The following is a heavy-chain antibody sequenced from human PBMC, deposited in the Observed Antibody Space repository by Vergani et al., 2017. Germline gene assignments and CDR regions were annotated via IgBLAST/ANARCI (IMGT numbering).Heavy chain of an antibody. CDR3: AREGLRYSSSHRYYYYMDV. Sequence: QVQLVQSGAEVKKPGASVKVSCKASGYTFTSYGISWVRQAPGQGLEWMGWISAYNGNTNYAQKLQGRFTMTTDTSTSTAYMERRSLRSDDTAVYYCAREGLRYSSSHRYYYYMDVWGKGTTVTVSS. J-gene: IGHJ6*03. D-gene: IGHD6-6*01. CDR2: ISAYNGNT. V-gene: IGHV1-18*04. CDR1: GYTFTSYG.